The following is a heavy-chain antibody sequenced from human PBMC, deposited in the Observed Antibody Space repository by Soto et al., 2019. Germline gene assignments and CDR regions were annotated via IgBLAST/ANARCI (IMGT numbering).Heavy chain of an antibody. J-gene: IGHJ4*02. Sequence: EVQLVESGGGLVQPGGSLRLSCAASGFTFSSYEMNWVRQAPGKGLEWVSYISSSGSTIYYEDSVKGRFTISRDNAKNSLYLQMNSLRAEDTAVYYCARGYCTNGVCYLPDYWGQGTLVTVSS. CDR3: ARGYCTNGVCYLPDY. CDR1: GFTFSSYE. V-gene: IGHV3-48*03. D-gene: IGHD2-8*01. CDR2: ISSSGSTI.